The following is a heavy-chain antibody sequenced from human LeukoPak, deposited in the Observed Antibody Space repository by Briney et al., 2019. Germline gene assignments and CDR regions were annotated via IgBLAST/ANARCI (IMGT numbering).Heavy chain of an antibody. D-gene: IGHD1-26*01. CDR3: ARVSLWSGSYYYFDY. J-gene: IGHJ4*02. V-gene: IGHV1-18*04. Sequence: ASVKVSCTASGYTFTSYGISWVRQASGQGLEWMGWISAYNGNTNYAQKLQGRVTMTTDTSTSTAYMELRSLRSDDTAVYYCARVSLWSGSYYYFDYWGQGTLVTVSS. CDR2: ISAYNGNT. CDR1: GYTFTSYG.